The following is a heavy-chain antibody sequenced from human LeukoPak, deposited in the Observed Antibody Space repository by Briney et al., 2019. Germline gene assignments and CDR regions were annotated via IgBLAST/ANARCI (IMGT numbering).Heavy chain of an antibody. J-gene: IGHJ4*02. CDR1: GGSISSYY. D-gene: IGHD3-3*01. V-gene: IGHV4-59*08. Sequence: SETLSLTCTVSGGSISSYYWSWIRQPPGKGLEWIGYIYYSGSTNYNPSLKSRVTISVDTSKNQFSLKLSSVTAADTAVYYCARSVLRFLEWLPDAFDYWGQGILVTVSS. CDR3: ARSVLRFLEWLPDAFDY. CDR2: IYYSGST.